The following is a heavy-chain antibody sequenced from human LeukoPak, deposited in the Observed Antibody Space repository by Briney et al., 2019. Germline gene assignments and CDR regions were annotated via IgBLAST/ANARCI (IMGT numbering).Heavy chain of an antibody. D-gene: IGHD3-22*01. V-gene: IGHV3-33*08. CDR3: ARESGRYYDSFDY. Sequence: QPGRSLRLSCAASGFTFSSYGVHWVRQAPGKGLEWVAVLWYDGSNKYYADSVKGRFTISRDNSKNTLYLQMNSLRAEDTAVYYCARESGRYYDSFDYWGQGTLVTVSS. CDR1: GFTFSSYG. J-gene: IGHJ4*02. CDR2: LWYDGSNK.